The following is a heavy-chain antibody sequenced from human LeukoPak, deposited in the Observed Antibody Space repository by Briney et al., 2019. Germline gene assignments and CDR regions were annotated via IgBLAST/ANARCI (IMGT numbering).Heavy chain of an antibody. Sequence: PGGSLRLSCAASGFIFSSYAMSWVRQAPGKGLEWVSGISGSGGSTHYADSVKGRFTISRDNSKNTLYLQMISLRAEDTALYYCASQMGGGYKSAPDYWGQGTQVTVSS. CDR1: GFIFSSYA. CDR2: ISGSGGST. CDR3: ASQMGGGYKSAPDY. D-gene: IGHD1-14*01. V-gene: IGHV3-23*01. J-gene: IGHJ4*02.